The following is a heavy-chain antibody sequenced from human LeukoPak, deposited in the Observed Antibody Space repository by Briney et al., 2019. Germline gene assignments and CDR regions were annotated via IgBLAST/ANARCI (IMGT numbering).Heavy chain of an antibody. V-gene: IGHV4-34*01. CDR1: GGSFSGYY. CDR3: ARHDGQPKDGYYMDV. J-gene: IGHJ6*03. CDR2: INHSGST. D-gene: IGHD2-15*01. Sequence: SETLSLTCAVYGGSFSGYYWSWIRQPPGKGLEWIGEINHSGSTNYNPSLKSRVTISVDTSKNQFSLKLSSVTAADTAVYYCARHDGQPKDGYYMDVWGKGTTVTVSS.